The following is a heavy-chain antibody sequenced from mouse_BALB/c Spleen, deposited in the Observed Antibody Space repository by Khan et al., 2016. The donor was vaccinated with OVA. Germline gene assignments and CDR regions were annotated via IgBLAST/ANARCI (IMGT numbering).Heavy chain of an antibody. CDR1: GYSITSGYA. CDR3: AIGNYYGYYFDY. V-gene: IGHV3-2*02. CDR2: ISYSGVT. Sequence: EVKLEVSGPGLVKPSQSLSLTCTVTGYSITSGYAWNWIRQFPGNKLEWMGYISYSGVTSYTPSLKSRISITRDTSKNQFFLQLNSVTTEDTATYYCAIGNYYGYYFDYWGQGTTLTVSS. D-gene: IGHD1-1*01. J-gene: IGHJ2*01.